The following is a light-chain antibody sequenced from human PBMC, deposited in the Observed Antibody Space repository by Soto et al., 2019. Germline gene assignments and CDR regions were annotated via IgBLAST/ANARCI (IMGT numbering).Light chain of an antibody. CDR2: FAS. J-gene: IGKJ1*01. Sequence: DIQLTQPPSSGSASLGDRVTITCRASQGIGGRLAWYQQRPGKVPKLVVYFASSLQSGVPSRFSASGSGTEFTLTISTLQAEDFATYYCLQHNSYPRTFGQGTKV. CDR3: LQHNSYPRT. CDR1: QGIGGR. V-gene: IGKV1-12*01.